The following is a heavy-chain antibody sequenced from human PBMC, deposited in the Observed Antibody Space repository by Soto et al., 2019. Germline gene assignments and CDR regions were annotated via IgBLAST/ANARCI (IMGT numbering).Heavy chain of an antibody. J-gene: IGHJ6*02. CDR2: IIPIFGTA. CDR1: GGTFSSYA. Sequence: ASVKVSCKASGGTFSSYAISWVRQAPGQGLEWMGGIIPIFGTANYAQKFQGRVTITADESTSTAYMELSSLRSEDTAVYYCAREVTPPWLVLTPHYYYGMDVWGQGTTVTVSS. V-gene: IGHV1-69*13. CDR3: AREVTPPWLVLTPHYYYGMDV. D-gene: IGHD6-19*01.